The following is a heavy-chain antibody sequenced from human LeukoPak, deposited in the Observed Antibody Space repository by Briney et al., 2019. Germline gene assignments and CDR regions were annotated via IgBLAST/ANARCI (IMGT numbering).Heavy chain of an antibody. CDR3: ARTADLEYSSSFDY. CDR1: GFTFSSYS. CDR2: ISSSSYI. Sequence: GGSLRLSCAASGFTFSSYSMNWVRQAPGKGLEWVSSISSSSYIYYADSVKGRFTISRDNAKNSLYLQMNSLRAEDTAVYYCARTADLEYSSSFDYWGQGTLVTVSS. D-gene: IGHD6-6*01. V-gene: IGHV3-21*01. J-gene: IGHJ4*02.